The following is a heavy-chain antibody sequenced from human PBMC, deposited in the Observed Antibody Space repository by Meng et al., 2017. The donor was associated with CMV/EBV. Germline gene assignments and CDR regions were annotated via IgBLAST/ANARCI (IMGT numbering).Heavy chain of an antibody. CDR1: GGSFSGYY. D-gene: IGHD3-3*01. Sequence: SQTLSLICAVYGGSFSGYYWSWIRQPPGKGLEWIGEINHSGSTNYNPSLKSRVTISVDTSKNQFSLKLSSVTAADTAVYYCARELRFLESTGWYYYGMDVWGQGTTVTVSS. CDR3: ARELRFLESTGWYYYGMDV. J-gene: IGHJ6*02. CDR2: INHSGST. V-gene: IGHV4-34*01.